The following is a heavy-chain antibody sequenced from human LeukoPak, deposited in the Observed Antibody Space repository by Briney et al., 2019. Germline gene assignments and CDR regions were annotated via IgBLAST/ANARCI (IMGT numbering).Heavy chain of an antibody. V-gene: IGHV4-4*07. CDR1: AGSISSPY. CDR2: IYTSGST. CDR3: ARQITYSRGWYYFDY. J-gene: IGHJ4*02. Sequence: SQTLSPTYTVSAGSISSPYWSWIRQPAGKGLESIGRIYTSGSTNYNPSLKTRVTMSVDTFKDQFSLKLSSVTAADTAVYYCARQITYSRGWYYFDYWGQGTLVSVSS. D-gene: IGHD6-19*01.